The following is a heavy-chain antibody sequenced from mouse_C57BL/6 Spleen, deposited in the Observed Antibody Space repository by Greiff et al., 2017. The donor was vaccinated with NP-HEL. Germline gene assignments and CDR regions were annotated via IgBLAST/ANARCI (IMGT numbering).Heavy chain of an antibody. CDR2: IDPSDSYT. J-gene: IGHJ1*03. Sequence: VQLQQPGAELVKPGASVKLSCKASGYTFTSYWMQWVKQRPGQGLEWIGEIDPSDSYTNYNQKFKGKATLTVDTSSSTAYMQLSSLTSEDSAVYYCANYYGSRDWYFDVWGTGTTVTVSS. V-gene: IGHV1-50*01. CDR1: GYTFTSYW. CDR3: ANYYGSRDWYFDV. D-gene: IGHD1-1*01.